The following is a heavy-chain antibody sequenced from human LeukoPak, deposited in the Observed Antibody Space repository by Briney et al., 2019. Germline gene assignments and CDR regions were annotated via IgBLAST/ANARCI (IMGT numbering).Heavy chain of an antibody. CDR1: GYTFTGYY. J-gene: IGHJ6*03. CDR2: INPNSGGT. V-gene: IGHV1-2*02. Sequence: ASVKVSCKASGYTFTGYYMHWLRQAPGDGLEWMGWINPNSGGTNYAQKFQGRVTMTRDTSISTAYMELNRLTSDDTAVYYCARAYSPTSWGLAAADYYYMDVWGKGTTVTVSS. D-gene: IGHD6-13*01. CDR3: ARAYSPTSWGLAAADYYYMDV.